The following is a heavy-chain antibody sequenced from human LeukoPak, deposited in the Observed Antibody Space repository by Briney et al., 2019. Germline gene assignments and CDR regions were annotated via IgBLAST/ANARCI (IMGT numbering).Heavy chain of an antibody. CDR2: IYFNGRP. Sequence: PWETLSLTSSASGGSLTSSGYYWGWIRQSPGKGLEWIGSIYFNGRPYYNPSLKSRVTISADTSKNQFSLKVTSVTAADTAVCYCARVDYVDTAMVTNYWGQGTLVTVSS. CDR3: ARVDYVDTAMVTNY. J-gene: IGHJ4*02. D-gene: IGHD5-18*01. CDR1: GGSLTSSGYY. V-gene: IGHV4-39*01.